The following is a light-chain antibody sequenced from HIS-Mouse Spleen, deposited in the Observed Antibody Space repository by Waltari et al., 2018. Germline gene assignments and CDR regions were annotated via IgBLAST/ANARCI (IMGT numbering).Light chain of an antibody. CDR2: KDS. Sequence: SYELTQPPSVPVSPGQTARITCSGDALPKQYAYWYQQKPGQAPGLVIYKDSERPSGIPERFSGSSSGTTVTLTISGVQAEDEADYYCQSADSSGTYVFGTGTKVTVL. J-gene: IGLJ1*01. CDR1: ALPKQY. V-gene: IGLV3-25*03. CDR3: QSADSSGTYV.